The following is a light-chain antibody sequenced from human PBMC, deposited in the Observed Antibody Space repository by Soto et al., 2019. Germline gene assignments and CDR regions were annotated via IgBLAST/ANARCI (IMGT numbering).Light chain of an antibody. J-gene: IGKJ1*01. V-gene: IGKV1-33*01. Sequence: DIQMPQSPSSLSASVGDRVTITCQARQDMSKYLNWYQQKPGQAPKILIYDASKLHTGVPSRFTGSGSGTYCTFTITSLQPEDIATYYCQQYLSLPRTFGQGTKVEVK. CDR3: QQYLSLPRT. CDR1: QDMSKY. CDR2: DAS.